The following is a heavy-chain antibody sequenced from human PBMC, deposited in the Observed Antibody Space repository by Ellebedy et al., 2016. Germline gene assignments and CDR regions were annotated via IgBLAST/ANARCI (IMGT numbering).Heavy chain of an antibody. J-gene: IGHJ3*02. CDR1: GYSFTSYW. V-gene: IGHV5-51*01. CDR2: IYPGDSDT. Sequence: GESLKISXKGSGYSFTSYWIGWVRQMPGKGLEWMGIIYPGDSDTRYSPSFQGQVTISADKSISTAYLQWSSLKASDTAMYYCARPHSPYCSSTSCYSAFDIWGQGTMVTVSS. CDR3: ARPHSPYCSSTSCYSAFDI. D-gene: IGHD2-2*02.